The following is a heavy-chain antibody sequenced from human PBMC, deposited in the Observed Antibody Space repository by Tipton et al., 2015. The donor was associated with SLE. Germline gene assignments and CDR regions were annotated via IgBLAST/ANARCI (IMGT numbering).Heavy chain of an antibody. V-gene: IGHV4-59*11. CDR1: GGSISSHY. CDR2: IYYSGNT. Sequence: GLVKPSETLSLTCTVSGGSISSHYWSWFRQPPGKGLEWIGYIYYSGNTKYNPSLKNRVTISLDTSRTQFSLKLSSVTAADTAVYYCARGQDSSKIQHWGQGTLVTVSS. D-gene: IGHD6-13*01. J-gene: IGHJ1*01. CDR3: ARGQDSSKIQH.